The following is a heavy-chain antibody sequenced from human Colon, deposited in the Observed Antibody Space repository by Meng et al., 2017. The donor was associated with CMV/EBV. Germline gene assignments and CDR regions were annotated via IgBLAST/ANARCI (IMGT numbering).Heavy chain of an antibody. CDR3: ARGLWFGVLLGGYYYGMDV. J-gene: IGHJ6*02. Sequence: GESLKISCAASGFTFSSYSMNWVRQAPGKGLEWVSSISSSSSYIYYADSVKGRFTISSDNAKNSLYLPMNSLRAEDTAVYYCARGLWFGVLLGGYYYGMDVWGQGTTVTVSS. D-gene: IGHD3-10*01. CDR1: GFTFSSYS. V-gene: IGHV3-21*01. CDR2: ISSSSSYI.